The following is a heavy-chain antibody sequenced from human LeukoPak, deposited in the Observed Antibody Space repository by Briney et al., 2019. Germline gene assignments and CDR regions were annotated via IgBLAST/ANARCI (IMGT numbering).Heavy chain of an antibody. J-gene: IGHJ5*02. V-gene: IGHV1-46*03. D-gene: IGHD1-26*01. CDR2: INPNGGST. CDR1: GYTFTSYY. Sequence: ASVKVSCKASGYTFTSYYMHWVRQAPGQGLEWMGIINPNGGSTSYAQKFQGRVTMTRDTSTSTVYMELSSLRSEDTAVYYCARDKFSGSYFPHWFDPWGQGTLVTVSS. CDR3: ARDKFSGSYFPHWFDP.